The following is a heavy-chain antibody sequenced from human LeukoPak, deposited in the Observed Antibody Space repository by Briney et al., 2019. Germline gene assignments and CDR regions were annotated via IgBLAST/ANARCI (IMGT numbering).Heavy chain of an antibody. CDR3: ARGSYYDSSGYYPGRYYYYYGMDV. Sequence: VASVKVSCTASGGTFSSYAISWVRQAPGQGLEWMGGIIPIFGTANYAQKFQGRVTITADESTSTAYMELSSLRSEDTAVYYCARGSYYDSSGYYPGRYYYYYGMDVWGQGTTVTVSS. CDR2: IIPIFGTA. CDR1: GGTFSSYA. V-gene: IGHV1-69*01. J-gene: IGHJ6*02. D-gene: IGHD3-22*01.